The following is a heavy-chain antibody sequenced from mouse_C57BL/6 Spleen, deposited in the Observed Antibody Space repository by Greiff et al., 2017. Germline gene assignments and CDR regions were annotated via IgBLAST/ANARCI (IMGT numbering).Heavy chain of an antibody. D-gene: IGHD1-1*01. V-gene: IGHV1-55*01. CDR3: ARELREFDY. Sequence: QVQLQQPGAELVKPGASVKMSCKASGYTFTSYWITWVKQRPGQGLEWIGDIYPGSGSTNYNEKFKGKATLTADKSSSTAYMELRSLTSEDSAVYFCARELREFDYWGQGTTLTVSS. J-gene: IGHJ2*01. CDR1: GYTFTSYW. CDR2: IYPGSGST.